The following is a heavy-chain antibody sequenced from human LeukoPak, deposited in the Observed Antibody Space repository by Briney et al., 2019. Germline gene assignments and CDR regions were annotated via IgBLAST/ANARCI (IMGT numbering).Heavy chain of an antibody. CDR2: IYYSGST. Sequence: PSETLSLTCTVSGGSISSYYWSWIRQPPGKGLEWIGYIYYSGSTNYNPSLKSRVTISVDTSKNQFSLKLSSVTAADTAVYYCARVGKQQRFLDYWGQGTLVTVSS. V-gene: IGHV4-59*01. D-gene: IGHD6-13*01. CDR1: GGSISSYY. J-gene: IGHJ4*02. CDR3: ARVGKQQRFLDY.